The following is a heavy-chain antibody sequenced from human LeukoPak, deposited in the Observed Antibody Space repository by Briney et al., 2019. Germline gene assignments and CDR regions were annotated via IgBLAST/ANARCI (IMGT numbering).Heavy chain of an antibody. D-gene: IGHD2-2*01. CDR1: GGAINSYY. Sequence: SETLSLTCTVSGGAINSYYWSWIRQPPGKGLEWIGDIYYSGSPDYSPSLKSRVTISVATSKTQFSLKMSSVTAADAAVYYCARGGGRCSSTSCSPLDYWGQGTLVTVSS. CDR3: ARGGGRCSSTSCSPLDY. V-gene: IGHV4-59*01. CDR2: IYYSGSP. J-gene: IGHJ4*02.